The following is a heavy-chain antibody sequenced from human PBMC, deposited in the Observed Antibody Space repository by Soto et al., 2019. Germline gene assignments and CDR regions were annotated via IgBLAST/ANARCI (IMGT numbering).Heavy chain of an antibody. CDR2: IKSKTDGGTT. D-gene: IGHD6-19*01. CDR1: GFTFSNAW. J-gene: IGHJ3*02. CDR3: TTAMGIAVAGTAAFDI. Sequence: EVQLVESGGGLVKPGGSLRLSCEASGFTFSNAWMSWVRQAPGKGLEWVGRIKSKTDGGTTDYAAPVKGRFTISRDDSKNTLYLQMNSLKTEDTAVYYCTTAMGIAVAGTAAFDIWGQGTMVTVSS. V-gene: IGHV3-15*01.